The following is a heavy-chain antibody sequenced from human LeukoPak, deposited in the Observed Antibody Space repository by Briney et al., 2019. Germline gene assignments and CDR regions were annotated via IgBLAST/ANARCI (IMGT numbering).Heavy chain of an antibody. CDR2: IHSDGSST. CDR3: ARGYSYGYGPYYFDY. J-gene: IGHJ4*02. Sequence: GGSLRLSCAASGFTLSSYWMHWVRQAPGKGLVWVSRIHSDGSSTSYADSVKGRFTISRDNAKNTLYLQMNSLRAEDTAVYYCARGYSYGYGPYYFDYWGQGTLVTVSS. D-gene: IGHD5-18*01. V-gene: IGHV3-74*01. CDR1: GFTLSSYW.